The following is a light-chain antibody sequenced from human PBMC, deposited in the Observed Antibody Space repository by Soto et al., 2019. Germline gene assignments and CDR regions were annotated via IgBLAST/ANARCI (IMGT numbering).Light chain of an antibody. CDR1: SSDVGSYNL. CDR3: CSYAVSRTFEV. V-gene: IGLV2-23*03. CDR2: EGS. Sequence: QSALTQPASVSGSPGQSITISCTGTSSDVGSYNLVSWYQQHPGKAPKLMIYEGSKRPSGVSNRFSGSKSGNTASLTISGLQAEDEADYYCCSYAVSRTFEVFGGGTKVTVL. J-gene: IGLJ3*02.